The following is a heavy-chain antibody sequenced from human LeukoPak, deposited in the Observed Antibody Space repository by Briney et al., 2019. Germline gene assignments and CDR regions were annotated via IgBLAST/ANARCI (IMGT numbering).Heavy chain of an antibody. Sequence: ASVKVFCKASGYTFTGYYMHWVRQAPGQGLEWMGWINPNSGGTNYAQKFQGRVTMTRDTSISTAYMELSRLRSDDTAVYYCAREGLGYYDSSGSNWFDPWGQGTLVTVSS. D-gene: IGHD3-22*01. V-gene: IGHV1-2*02. CDR2: INPNSGGT. J-gene: IGHJ5*02. CDR1: GYTFTGYY. CDR3: AREGLGYYDSSGSNWFDP.